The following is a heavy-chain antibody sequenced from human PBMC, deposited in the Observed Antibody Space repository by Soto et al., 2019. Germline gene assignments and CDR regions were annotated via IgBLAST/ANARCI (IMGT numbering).Heavy chain of an antibody. CDR2: IYYSGST. V-gene: IGHV4-61*05. CDR3: ARTPPLKTTVTTMYYFDY. J-gene: IGHJ4*02. Sequence: PSETLSLTCTVSGGSISSSSYYWGWIRQPPGKGLEWIGYIYYSGSTNYNPSLKSRVTISVDTSKNQFSLKLSSVTAADTAVYYCARTPPLKTTVTTMYYFDYWGQGTLVTVSS. D-gene: IGHD4-17*01. CDR1: GGSISSSSYY.